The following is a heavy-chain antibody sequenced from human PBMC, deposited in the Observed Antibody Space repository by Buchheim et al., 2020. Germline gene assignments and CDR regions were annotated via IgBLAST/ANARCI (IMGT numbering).Heavy chain of an antibody. Sequence: EVQLLESGGALIQPGGSLRLSCAASGFTFNNYEMTWVRQAPGKGLEWLSVIGANGASRYYAASVEGRFTISRDNSRNTLYLQMNSLRAEDTAIYYCAKMGEYNSYAAHYDYWGPGT. J-gene: IGHJ4*02. D-gene: IGHD6-6*01. V-gene: IGHV3-23*01. CDR2: IGANGASR. CDR1: GFTFNNYE. CDR3: AKMGEYNSYAAHYDY.